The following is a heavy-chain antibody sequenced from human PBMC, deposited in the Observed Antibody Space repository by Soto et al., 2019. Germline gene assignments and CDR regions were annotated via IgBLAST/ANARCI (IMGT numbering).Heavy chain of an antibody. J-gene: IGHJ4*02. CDR1: GYTFTSYG. Sequence: VKVSCKASGYTFTSYGISWVRQAPGQGLEWMGWISAYNGNTNYAQKLQGRVTMTTDTSTSTAYMELRSLRSDDTAVYYCAREGNSYYDSSGYYPVDYWGQGTLVTVSS. D-gene: IGHD3-22*01. V-gene: IGHV1-18*01. CDR2: ISAYNGNT. CDR3: AREGNSYYDSSGYYPVDY.